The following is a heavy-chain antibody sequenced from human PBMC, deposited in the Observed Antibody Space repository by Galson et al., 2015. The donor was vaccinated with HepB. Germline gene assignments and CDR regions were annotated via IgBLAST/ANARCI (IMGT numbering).Heavy chain of an antibody. V-gene: IGHV3-30*18. D-gene: IGHD1-26*01. J-gene: IGHJ4*02. CDR3: AKDQSTGGVDY. Sequence: SLRLSCAASGFTFSSYGMHWVRQAPGKGLEWVAVISYDGSNKYYADSVKGRFTISRDNSKNTLYLQMNSPRAEDTAVYYCAKDQSTGGVDYWGQGTLVTVSS. CDR2: ISYDGSNK. CDR1: GFTFSSYG.